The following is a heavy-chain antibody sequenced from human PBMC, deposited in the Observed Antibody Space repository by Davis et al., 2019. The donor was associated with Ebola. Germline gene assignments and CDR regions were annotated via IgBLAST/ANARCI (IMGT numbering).Heavy chain of an antibody. V-gene: IGHV3-15*01. J-gene: IGHJ4*02. CDR1: GFILSSYA. CDR3: TIEQYYGSGSYFDY. CDR2: IKSKTDGGTT. D-gene: IGHD3-10*01. Sequence: CCAAGGFILSSYAMSWVRQAPGKGLEWVGRIKSKTDGGTTDYAAPVKGRFTISRDDSKNTLYLQMNSLKTEDTAVYYCTIEQYYGSGSYFDYWGQGTLVTVSS.